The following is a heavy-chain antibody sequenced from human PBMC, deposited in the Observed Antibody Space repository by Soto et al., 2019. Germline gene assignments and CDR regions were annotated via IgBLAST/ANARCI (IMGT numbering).Heavy chain of an antibody. J-gene: IGHJ6*02. D-gene: IGHD6-13*01. CDR3: ARDPYSSSWPYYYYYYGMVV. Sequence: GGSLRLSCAASGFTFSSYGMHWVRQAPGKGLEWVAVIWYDGSNKYYADSVKGRFTISRDNSKNTLYLQMNSLRAEDTAVYYCARDPYSSSWPYYYYYYGMVVWGQGTTVAVS. V-gene: IGHV3-33*01. CDR1: GFTFSSYG. CDR2: IWYDGSNK.